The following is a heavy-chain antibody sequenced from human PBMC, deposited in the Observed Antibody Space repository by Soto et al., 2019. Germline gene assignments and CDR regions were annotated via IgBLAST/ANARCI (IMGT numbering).Heavy chain of an antibody. V-gene: IGHV4-30-4*01. D-gene: IGHD2-15*01. CDR2: IYYSGST. CDR3: ASDSGRCSGGSCSFDY. CDR1: GGSISSGDYY. J-gene: IGHJ4*02. Sequence: QVQLQESGPGLVKPSQTLSLTCTVSGGSISSGDYYWSWIRQPPGKGLEWIGYIYYSGSTYYNPSPKSRVTISVDTSKNQFSLKLSSVTAADTAVYYCASDSGRCSGGSCSFDYWGQGTLVTVSS.